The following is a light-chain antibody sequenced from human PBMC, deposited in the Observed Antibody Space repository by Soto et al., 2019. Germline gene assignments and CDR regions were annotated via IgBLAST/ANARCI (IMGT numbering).Light chain of an antibody. CDR1: SSDVGPYKL. CDR3: CSYAACDLI. Sequence: QSALTQPASVSGSPGQSITISCSGASSDVGPYKLVAWYQQHPDKAPKLIIHEGTKRPSGVSSRFSGSQSGTTASLTISGLQAEDEADYYCCSYAACDLIFGGGTKVTVL. J-gene: IGLJ2*01. V-gene: IGLV2-23*01. CDR2: EGT.